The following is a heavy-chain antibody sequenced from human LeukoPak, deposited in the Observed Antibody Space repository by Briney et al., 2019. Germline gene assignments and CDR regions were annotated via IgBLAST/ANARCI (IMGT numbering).Heavy chain of an antibody. CDR3: AKNMMPIVVVPAAAFDY. J-gene: IGHJ4*02. V-gene: IGHV3-23*01. CDR2: ISGSGGST. Sequence: GRSLRLSCAASGFTFSSYAMSWVRQAPGKGLEWVSAISGSGGSTYYADSVKGRFNIARDNSKDTLYLQMNSLRAEDTAVYYCAKNMMPIVVVPAAAFDYWGQGTLVTVSS. D-gene: IGHD2-2*01. CDR1: GFTFSSYA.